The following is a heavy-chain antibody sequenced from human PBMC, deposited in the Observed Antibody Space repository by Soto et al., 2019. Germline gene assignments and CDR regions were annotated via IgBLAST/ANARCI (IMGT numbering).Heavy chain of an antibody. CDR3: ARDLAKGGGSAGFDY. V-gene: IGHV1-46*01. CDR2: INPSGGST. Sequence: ASVKVSCKASGYTFTSYYMHWVRQAPGQGLEWMGIINPSGGSTSYAQKFQGRVTMTRDTSTSTVYMTLTRLTPDDTAVYYCARDLAKGGGSAGFDYWGQGTLVTVSS. D-gene: IGHD1-26*01. CDR1: GYTFTSYY. J-gene: IGHJ4*02.